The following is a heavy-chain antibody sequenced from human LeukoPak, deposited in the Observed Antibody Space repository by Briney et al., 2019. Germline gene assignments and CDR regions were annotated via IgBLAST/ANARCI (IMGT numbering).Heavy chain of an antibody. CDR1: GFTVSSNY. Sequence: GGSLRLSCAASGFTVSSNYMSWVRQAPGKGLEWVSVIYSGGSTYYADSVKGRFTISRDNSKNTLYLQMNGLRAEDTAVYYCARDCSSSFTHAFDIWGQGTMVTVSS. J-gene: IGHJ3*02. CDR3: ARDCSSSFTHAFDI. D-gene: IGHD6-6*01. CDR2: IYSGGST. V-gene: IGHV3-53*01.